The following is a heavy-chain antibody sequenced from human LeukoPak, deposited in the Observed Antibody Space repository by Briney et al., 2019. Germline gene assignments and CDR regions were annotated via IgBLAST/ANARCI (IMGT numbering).Heavy chain of an antibody. Sequence: PGGSLRLSCAASGFTFSSYAITWVRQAPGKGLEWVSAISGSGDRTYYADSVRGRFTISRDNSKNTLYLQMNSLRAEDTAVYYCAKDRMNGQMKDHDYWGQGTLVTVSS. CDR3: AKDRMNGQMKDHDY. CDR2: ISGSGDRT. CDR1: GFTFSSYA. V-gene: IGHV3-23*01. J-gene: IGHJ4*02. D-gene: IGHD2-8*01.